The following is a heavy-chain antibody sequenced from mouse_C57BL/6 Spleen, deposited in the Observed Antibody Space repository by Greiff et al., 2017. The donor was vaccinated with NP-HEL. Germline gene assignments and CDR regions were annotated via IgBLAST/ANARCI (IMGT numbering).Heavy chain of an antibody. V-gene: IGHV2-5*01. CDR1: GFSLTSYG. D-gene: IGHD2-1*01. CDR3: AKNKNYLGAMDY. Sequence: QVQLQQSGPGLVQPSQSLSITCTVSGFSLTSYGVHWVRQSPGKGLEWLGVLWRGGSTDYNAAFMSRLSITKDNSKSQVFFKMNSLQADDTAIYYCAKNKNYLGAMDYWGQGTSVTASS. J-gene: IGHJ4*01. CDR2: LWRGGST.